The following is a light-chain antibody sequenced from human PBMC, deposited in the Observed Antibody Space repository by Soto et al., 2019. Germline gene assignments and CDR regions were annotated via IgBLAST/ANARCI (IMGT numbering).Light chain of an antibody. Sequence: DILMTQSPSTLSASVGDRVTITCRASQSISSWLAWYQQKPGKAPKLLIYDASSLESGVPSRFSGSGSGTEFTLTISSLQPYDFATYYCQQYNSYSWTFGQGTKVEIK. V-gene: IGKV1-5*01. J-gene: IGKJ1*01. CDR1: QSISSW. CDR3: QQYNSYSWT. CDR2: DAS.